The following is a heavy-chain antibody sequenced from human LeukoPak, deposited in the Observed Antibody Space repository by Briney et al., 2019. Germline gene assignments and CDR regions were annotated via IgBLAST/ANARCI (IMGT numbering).Heavy chain of an antibody. CDR1: GYTFTGYY. CDR2: INPNSGGT. J-gene: IGHJ4*02. Sequence: ASVKVSCKASGYTFTGYYMHWVRQAPGQGLEWMGWINPNSGGTNYAQKFQGRVTMTRDTSISTAYMELSRLRSDDTVVYYCATYPGALWFGELSFDYWGQGTLVTVSS. V-gene: IGHV1-2*02. CDR3: ATYPGALWFGELSFDY. D-gene: IGHD3-10*01.